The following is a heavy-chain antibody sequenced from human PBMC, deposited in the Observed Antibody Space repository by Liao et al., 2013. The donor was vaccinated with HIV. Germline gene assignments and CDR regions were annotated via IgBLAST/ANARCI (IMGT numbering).Heavy chain of an antibody. CDR2: IFHSGST. CDR3: ARDHISEWIDK. Sequence: QLQLQGSGPGLVKPSETLSLTCTVSGGSIGTYYWTWIRQPAGKGLEWIGRIFHSGSTIYNPSLKSRVTISVDTSKNQFSLRLSSVTAADTAVYYCARDHISEWIDKWGQGTLVTVSS. V-gene: IGHV4-4*07. D-gene: IGHD2-2*03. CDR1: GGSIGTYY. J-gene: IGHJ4*02.